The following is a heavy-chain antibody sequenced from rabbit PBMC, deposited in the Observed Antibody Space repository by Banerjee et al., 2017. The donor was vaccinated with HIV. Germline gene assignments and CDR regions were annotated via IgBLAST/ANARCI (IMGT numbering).Heavy chain of an antibody. V-gene: IGHV1S40*01. CDR3: ARNLPYAGSTYSDL. CDR2: IYTGSSGST. D-gene: IGHD8-1*01. J-gene: IGHJ4*01. Sequence: QSLEESGGDPVKPGASLTLTCKASGIDFSSYYYMCWVRQAPGKGLEWIGCIYTGSSGSTYYASWVNGRFTISSDNAQNTVDLQMSSLTAADTATYFCARNLPYAGSTYSDLWGPGTLVTVS. CDR1: GIDFSSYYY.